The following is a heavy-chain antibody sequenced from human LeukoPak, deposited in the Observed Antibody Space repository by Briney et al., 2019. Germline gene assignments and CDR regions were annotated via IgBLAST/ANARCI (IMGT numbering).Heavy chain of an antibody. D-gene: IGHD7-27*01. V-gene: IGHV3-48*03. CDR1: GFTFSSYE. CDR3: ATYTNWVAGDV. CDR2: ISSSGSTI. Sequence: PGGSLRLSCEASGFTFSSYEMNWVRQAPGKGLEWVSYISSSGSTIYYADSVKGRFTISRDNAKNSLYLQMDSLRAEDTAVYYCATYTNWVAGDVWGQGTKVSVSS. J-gene: IGHJ6*02.